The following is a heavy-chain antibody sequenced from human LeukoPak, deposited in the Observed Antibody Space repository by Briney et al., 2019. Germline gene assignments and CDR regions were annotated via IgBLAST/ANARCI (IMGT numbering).Heavy chain of an antibody. D-gene: IGHD2-15*01. CDR3: ARGPPVVVVAATPSCGMDV. V-gene: IGHV4-34*01. Sequence: SETLSLTCAVYGGSFSGYYWNWIRQPPGKGLEWIGEINHSGSTNYNPSLKSRVTISVDTSKNQFSLKLSSVTAADTAVYYCARGPPVVVVAATPSCGMDVWGQGTTVTVSS. J-gene: IGHJ6*02. CDR1: GGSFSGYY. CDR2: INHSGST.